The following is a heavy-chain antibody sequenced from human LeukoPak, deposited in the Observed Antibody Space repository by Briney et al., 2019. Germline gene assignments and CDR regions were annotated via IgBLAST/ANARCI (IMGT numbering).Heavy chain of an antibody. D-gene: IGHD3-10*01. CDR1: GFTFSSYW. Sequence: GGSLRLSCAASGFTFSSYWMNWVRQAPGKGLEWVANIKQDGSEKYYVDSVKGRFTISRDNAKNSLYLQMNSLRAEDTAVYYCARTYYYGSGKVRVDAFDIWGQGTMVTVSS. V-gene: IGHV3-7*01. CDR3: ARTYYYGSGKVRVDAFDI. CDR2: IKQDGSEK. J-gene: IGHJ3*02.